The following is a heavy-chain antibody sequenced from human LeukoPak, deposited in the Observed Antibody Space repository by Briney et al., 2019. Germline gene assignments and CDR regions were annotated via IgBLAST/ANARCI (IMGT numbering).Heavy chain of an antibody. CDR1: GGSISSYY. Sequence: PSETLSLTCTVSGGSISSYYWSWIRQPPGKGLEWIGYIYYSGSTNYNPSLKSRVTISVDTSKNQFSLKLSSVTAADTAVYYCARTPPRYCSGGSCYSLYYYYMDVWGKGTTVTIS. D-gene: IGHD2-15*01. CDR3: ARTPPRYCSGGSCYSLYYYYMDV. V-gene: IGHV4-59*01. CDR2: IYYSGST. J-gene: IGHJ6*03.